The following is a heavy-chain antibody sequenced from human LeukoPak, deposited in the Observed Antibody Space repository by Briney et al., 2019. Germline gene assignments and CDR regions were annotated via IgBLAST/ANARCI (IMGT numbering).Heavy chain of an antibody. CDR1: GFTLSDYY. CDR3: ARDLGAYYDSSDNWFDP. Sequence: GGSLRLSCEASGFTLSDYYMSRIRQAPGKGLVWVSRINTDGSSTSYADSVKGRFTISRDNAKNTLYLQVNSLRAEDTALYYCARDLGAYYDSSDNWFDPWGQGTLVTVSS. CDR2: INTDGSST. J-gene: IGHJ5*02. V-gene: IGHV3-74*01. D-gene: IGHD3-22*01.